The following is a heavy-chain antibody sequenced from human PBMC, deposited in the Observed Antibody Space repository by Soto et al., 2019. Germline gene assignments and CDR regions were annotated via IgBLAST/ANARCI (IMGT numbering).Heavy chain of an antibody. CDR1: GGSISSGGYY. V-gene: IGHV4-31*03. J-gene: IGHJ5*02. Sequence: QVQLQESGPGLVKPSQTLSLTCTVSGGSISSGGYYWSWIRQHPGKGLEWIGSSYYSGSTYYNPSLKIRVTISVDTSKNQFSLKLSSVTAADTAVYYCARGSITMVRGVIITGSWFDPWGQGTLVTVSS. CDR2: SYYSGST. D-gene: IGHD3-10*01. CDR3: ARGSITMVRGVIITGSWFDP.